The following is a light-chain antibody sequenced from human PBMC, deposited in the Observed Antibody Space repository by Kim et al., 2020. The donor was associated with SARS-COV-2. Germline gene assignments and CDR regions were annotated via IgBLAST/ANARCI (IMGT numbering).Light chain of an antibody. J-gene: IGLJ2*01. CDR3: QSGDTTDNL. Sequence: SYELTQDPAVSVALGQTVRITCQGVSLRSFYASWYQQRPGQAPLLVVYGRNNRLSGIPDRFSGSSSGNTASLTITATQAEDEADYYCQSGDTTDNLFGGGTQLTVL. V-gene: IGLV3-19*01. CDR2: GRN. CDR1: SLRSFY.